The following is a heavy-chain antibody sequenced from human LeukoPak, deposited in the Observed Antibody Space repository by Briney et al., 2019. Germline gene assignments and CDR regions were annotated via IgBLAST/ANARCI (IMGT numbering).Heavy chain of an antibody. D-gene: IGHD2-2*01. CDR1: GGSVSSGSYY. CDR2: IYYTGST. Sequence: SETLSLTCTVSGGSVSSGSYYWSWIRQPPGKGLEWIGDIYYTGSTTYNPSLKSRVTISVDTSKNQFSLKVRSVTAADTAVYYCARHSVKSHCTDTTCYRNYFGLDVWGQGTTVTVSS. V-gene: IGHV4-61*01. J-gene: IGHJ6*02. CDR3: ARHSVKSHCTDTTCYRNYFGLDV.